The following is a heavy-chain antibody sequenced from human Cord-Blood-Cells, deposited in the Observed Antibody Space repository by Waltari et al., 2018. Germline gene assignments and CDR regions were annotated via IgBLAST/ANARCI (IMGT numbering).Heavy chain of an antibody. CDR3: ARDLKGGYSYGYGMDV. D-gene: IGHD5-18*01. CDR2: VQPTGGGT. Sequence: QVQLVQSGAEVKKPGASVKVSCKASGYTFTGYYMHWVRQAPGQGLEWMGLVQPTGGGTNNAQKFQGRVTMTRDTSISTAYMELSRLRSDDTAVYYCARDLKGGYSYGYGMDVWGQGTTVTVSS. CDR1: GYTFTGYY. J-gene: IGHJ6*02. V-gene: IGHV1-2*02.